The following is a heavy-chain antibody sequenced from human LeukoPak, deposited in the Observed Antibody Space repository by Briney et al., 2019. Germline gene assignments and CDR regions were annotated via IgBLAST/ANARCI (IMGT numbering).Heavy chain of an antibody. D-gene: IGHD6-13*01. V-gene: IGHV4-59*08. Sequence: PSETLSLTCTVSGESISGFYWNWIRQPPGKGLEWIGYIYYSGSTNYNPSLKSRVTISVDTSKNHFSLKLSSVTAADTAVYYCARHSPPTIAAADDAFDIWGQGTMVTVSS. CDR3: ARHSPPTIAAADDAFDI. CDR2: IYYSGST. J-gene: IGHJ3*02. CDR1: GESISGFY.